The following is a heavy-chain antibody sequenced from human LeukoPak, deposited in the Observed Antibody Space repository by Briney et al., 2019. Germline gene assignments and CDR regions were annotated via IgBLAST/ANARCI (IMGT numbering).Heavy chain of an antibody. J-gene: IGHJ4*02. CDR3: ARDYMVRGVIGY. CDR1: GYTFTGYY. D-gene: IGHD3-10*01. V-gene: IGHV1-2*06. CDR2: INPNSGGT. Sequence: ASVKVSCKASGYTFTGYYMHWVRQAPGQGLEWMGRINPNSGGTNYAQKFQGRVTMTRDTSISTAHMELSRLRSDDTAVYYCARDYMVRGVIGYWGQGTLVTVSS.